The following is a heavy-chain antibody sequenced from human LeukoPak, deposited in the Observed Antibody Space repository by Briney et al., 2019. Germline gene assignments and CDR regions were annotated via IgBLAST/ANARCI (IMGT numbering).Heavy chain of an antibody. D-gene: IGHD6-13*01. V-gene: IGHV3-23*01. CDR1: GFTFSNYA. J-gene: IGHJ5*02. CDR3: ARDHSFIAAARWFDP. CDR2: ISGAGGST. Sequence: PGGSLRVSCAASGFTFSNYAMSWVRQAPGKGLEWVSAISGAGGSTDNADSVKGRFTISRDNAKNSLYLQMNSLRAEDTAVYYCARDHSFIAAARWFDPWGQGTLVTVSS.